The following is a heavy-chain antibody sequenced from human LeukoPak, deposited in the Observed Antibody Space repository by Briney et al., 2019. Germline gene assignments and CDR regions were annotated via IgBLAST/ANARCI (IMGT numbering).Heavy chain of an antibody. V-gene: IGHV4-59*08. Sequence: SETLSLTCTVSGGSISSYYWSWIRQPPGKGLEWIGYIYYSGSTNYNPSLKSRVTISVDTSKNQFSLKLSSVTAADTAVYNCARRTTVVTLAFDIWGQGTMVTVSS. CDR2: IYYSGST. CDR1: GGSISSYY. D-gene: IGHD4-23*01. J-gene: IGHJ3*02. CDR3: ARRTTVVTLAFDI.